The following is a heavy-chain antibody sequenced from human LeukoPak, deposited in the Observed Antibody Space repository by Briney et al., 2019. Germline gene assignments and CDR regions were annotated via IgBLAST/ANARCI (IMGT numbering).Heavy chain of an antibody. Sequence: GGSLRLSCEASRFTLSDYFMGWIRQAPGKGLEWLSHIGADGTGYYADSVKGRFIISRDNAKNSLYLQMNSLRAEDTAVYYCASGDYGGRFDYWGQGTLVTVSS. CDR1: RFTLSDYF. J-gene: IGHJ4*02. CDR2: IGADGTG. D-gene: IGHD4-23*01. CDR3: ASGDYGGRFDY. V-gene: IGHV3-69-1*02.